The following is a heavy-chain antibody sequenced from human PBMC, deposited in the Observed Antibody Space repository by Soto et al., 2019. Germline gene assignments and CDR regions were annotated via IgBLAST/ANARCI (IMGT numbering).Heavy chain of an antibody. CDR1: GYTFTSYG. CDR2: ISAYNGNT. D-gene: IGHD2-21*02. J-gene: IGHJ3*02. CDR3: ARDPALAYCGGDCYPGDAFDI. Sequence: ASVKVSRKASGYTFTSYGISWVRQAPGQGLEWMGWISAYNGNTNYAQKLQGRVTMTTDTSTSTAYMELRSLRSDDTAVYYCARDPALAYCGGDCYPGDAFDIWGQGTMVTVSS. V-gene: IGHV1-18*01.